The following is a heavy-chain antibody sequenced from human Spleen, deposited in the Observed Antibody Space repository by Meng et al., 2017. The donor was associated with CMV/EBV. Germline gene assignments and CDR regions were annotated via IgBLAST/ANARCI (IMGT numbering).Heavy chain of an antibody. CDR1: GFTFSSSW. CDR2: IKCDGSEK. CDR3: VRVGGGIAASPDYYYGMDV. V-gene: IGHV3-52*01. J-gene: IGHJ6*02. D-gene: IGHD6-6*01. Sequence: GESLKISCAASGFTFSSSWMHWVCQAPEKGLEWVADIKCDGSEKYYVDSVKGRLTISRDNAKNSLYLQVNSLRAEDMTVYYCVRVGGGIAASPDYYYGMDVWGQGTTVTVSS.